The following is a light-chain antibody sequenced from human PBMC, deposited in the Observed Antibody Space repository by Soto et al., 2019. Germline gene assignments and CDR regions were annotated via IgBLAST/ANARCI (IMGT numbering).Light chain of an antibody. Sequence: QSALTQPASVSGSPGQSITISCTGTSSDVGSYNLVSWYQQHPGKAHKLMIYEGSKRPSGVSNRFSGSKSGNTASLTISGLQAEDEADYYCCSYAGSSTLVFGGGTKVTVL. CDR3: CSYAGSSTLV. CDR2: EGS. CDR1: SSDVGSYNL. J-gene: IGLJ3*02. V-gene: IGLV2-23*01.